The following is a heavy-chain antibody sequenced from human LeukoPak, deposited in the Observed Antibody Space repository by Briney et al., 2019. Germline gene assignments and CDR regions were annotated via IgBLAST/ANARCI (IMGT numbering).Heavy chain of an antibody. CDR3: ARVGKTVTNYFDY. J-gene: IGHJ4*02. V-gene: IGHV4-34*01. CDR1: GGSFSGYY. Sequence: PSETLSLTCAVYGGSFSGYYWSWIRQPPGKGLEWIGEINHSGSTNYNPSLKSRVTISVDTSKNKFSLNLSSVTAADTAVYYCARVGKTVTNYFDYWGQGTLVTVSS. CDR2: INHSGST. D-gene: IGHD4-17*01.